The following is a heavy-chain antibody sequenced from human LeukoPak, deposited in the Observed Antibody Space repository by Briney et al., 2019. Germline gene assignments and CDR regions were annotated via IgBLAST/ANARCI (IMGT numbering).Heavy chain of an antibody. CDR1: GGCFSGYY. CDR3: AGEKTTVTTFRYYYSGMDV. CDR2: INNSGST. Sequence: PSEAPSLTCAFYGGCFSGYYWNWIRPPPREGLEWVWGINNSGSTNYNPSLKSRVTISVDTSKNQFSLKLTSVTAADTAVYFCAGEKTTVTTFRYYYSGMDVWGQGTTVTVSS. D-gene: IGHD4-17*01. J-gene: IGHJ6*02. V-gene: IGHV4-34*01.